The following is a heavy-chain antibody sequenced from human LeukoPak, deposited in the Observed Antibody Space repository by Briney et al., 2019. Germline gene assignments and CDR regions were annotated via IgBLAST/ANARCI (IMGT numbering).Heavy chain of an antibody. CDR3: AREDCSSTSCYGPFDY. Sequence: GGSLRLSCAASGFTFSSYSMNWVRQAPGKGLEWVSSISSSSSYIYYADSVKGRFTISRDNAKNSLYLQMNSLRAEDTAVYYCAREDCSSTSCYGPFDYWGQGTLVTVSS. D-gene: IGHD2-2*01. CDR1: GFTFSSYS. V-gene: IGHV3-21*01. J-gene: IGHJ4*02. CDR2: ISSSSSYI.